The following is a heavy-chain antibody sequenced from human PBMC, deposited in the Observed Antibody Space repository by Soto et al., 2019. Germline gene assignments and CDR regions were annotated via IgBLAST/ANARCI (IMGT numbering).Heavy chain of an antibody. CDR1: GYNFTSYG. J-gene: IGHJ4*02. Sequence: ASVKVSSKASGYNFTSYGISWVRQAPGQGLEWMGWISAYNGNTNYAQKLQGRVTMTTDTSTSTAYMELRSLRSDDTAVYYCARVRPVYDFWSGYPPRGGYFDYWGQGTLVTVSS. V-gene: IGHV1-18*04. D-gene: IGHD3-3*01. CDR3: ARVRPVYDFWSGYPPRGGYFDY. CDR2: ISAYNGNT.